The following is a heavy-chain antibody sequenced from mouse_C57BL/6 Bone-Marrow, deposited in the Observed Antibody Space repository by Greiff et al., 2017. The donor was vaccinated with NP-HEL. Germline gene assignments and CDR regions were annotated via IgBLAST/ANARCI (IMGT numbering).Heavy chain of an antibody. Sequence: VQVVESGAELVKPGASVKISCKASGYAFSSYWMNWVKQRPGKGLEWIGQIYPGDGDTNYNGKFKGKATLTADKSSSTAYMQLSSLTSEDSAVYFCAVYYSNYQFAYWGQGTLVTVSA. CDR3: AVYYSNYQFAY. V-gene: IGHV1-80*01. CDR2: IYPGDGDT. J-gene: IGHJ3*01. D-gene: IGHD2-5*01. CDR1: GYAFSSYW.